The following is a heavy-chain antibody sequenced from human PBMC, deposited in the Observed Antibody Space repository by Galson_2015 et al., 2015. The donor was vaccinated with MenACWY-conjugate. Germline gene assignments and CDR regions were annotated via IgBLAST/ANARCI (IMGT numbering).Heavy chain of an antibody. V-gene: IGHV3-23*01. CDR3: AKDPNGDYVGAFEL. CDR2: IRGSGGGA. J-gene: IGHJ3*01. CDR1: GFAFSNYA. D-gene: IGHD4-17*01. Sequence: ALRLPCGASGFAFSNYAMLWVRQAPGPGLGRVAAIRGSGGGAFCADSVKGRFTISRDNSKNTLYLQMNSLRAEDTAVYYCAKDPNGDYVGAFELWGQGTMVTVSS.